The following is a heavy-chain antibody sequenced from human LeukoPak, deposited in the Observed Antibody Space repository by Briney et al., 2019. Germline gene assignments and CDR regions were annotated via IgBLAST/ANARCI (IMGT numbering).Heavy chain of an antibody. CDR1: GFTFSSYA. V-gene: IGHV3-23*01. D-gene: IGHD3-22*01. CDR3: AKLIYPLHSSGYLDY. Sequence: GGSLRLSCAASGFTFSSYAMSWVRQAPGKGLEWASAISGSGGSTYYADSVKGRFTISRDNSKNTLYLQMNSLRAEDTAVYYCAKLIYPLHSSGYLDYWGQGTLVTVSS. J-gene: IGHJ4*02. CDR2: ISGSGGST.